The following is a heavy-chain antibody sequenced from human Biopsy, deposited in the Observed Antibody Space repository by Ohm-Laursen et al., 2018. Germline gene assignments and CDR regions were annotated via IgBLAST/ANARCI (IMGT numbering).Heavy chain of an antibody. CDR3: ARHDGNGPFALDS. V-gene: IGHV4-39*01. Sequence: SDTLSLTCIVSGGSISSGSNYWAWIRQPPGKGLEWIGSVYHSGTTYYSPSLKSRVTISVDTSKNNLSLKVTSVTAADTAAYYCARHDGNGPFALDSWGQGTLVTVSS. CDR2: VYHSGTT. D-gene: IGHD5-24*01. J-gene: IGHJ4*02. CDR1: GGSISSGSNY.